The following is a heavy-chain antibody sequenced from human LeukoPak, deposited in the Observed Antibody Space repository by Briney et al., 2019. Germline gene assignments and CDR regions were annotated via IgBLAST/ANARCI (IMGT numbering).Heavy chain of an antibody. CDR3: ARGGCSGGSCYELDY. CDR1: GGSISSYY. CDR2: IYYSGST. V-gene: IGHV4-59*01. D-gene: IGHD2-15*01. Sequence: SETLSLTCTVSGGSISSYYWSWIRQPPGKGLEWLGYIYYSGSTNYNLSLKSRVTISVDTSKNQFSLKLSSVTAADTAVYYCARGGCSGGSCYELDYWGQGTLVTVSS. J-gene: IGHJ4*02.